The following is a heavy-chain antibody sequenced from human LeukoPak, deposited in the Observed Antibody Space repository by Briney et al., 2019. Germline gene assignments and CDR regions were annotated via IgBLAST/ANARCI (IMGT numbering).Heavy chain of an antibody. D-gene: IGHD2-2*01. Sequence: GGSLRLSCATSGFTLNDYWIHWVRQAPGKGLYWVSGVKGDGTKTVYADSVKGRFTVSRDNARDALFLQMDSLRAEDSAVYYCTRDGAESTPNDYWGQGTLVTVSS. V-gene: IGHV3-74*01. CDR2: VKGDGTKT. J-gene: IGHJ4*02. CDR1: GFTLNDYW. CDR3: TRDGAESTPNDY.